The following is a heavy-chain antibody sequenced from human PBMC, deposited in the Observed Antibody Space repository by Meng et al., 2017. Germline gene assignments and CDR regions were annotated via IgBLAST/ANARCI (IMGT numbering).Heavy chain of an antibody. J-gene: IGHJ4*02. CDR3: HSGWYQAGDDY. V-gene: IGHV1-69*06. CDR2: IIPIFGTA. CDR1: GGTFSSYA. Sequence: QVPVVQSGADVKKPGSSVKVSCKASGGTFSSYAISWVRQAPGQGLEWMGGIIPIFGTANYAQKFQGRVTITADKSTSTAYMELSSLRSEDTAVYYCHSGWYQAGDDYWGQGTLVTVSS. D-gene: IGHD6-19*01.